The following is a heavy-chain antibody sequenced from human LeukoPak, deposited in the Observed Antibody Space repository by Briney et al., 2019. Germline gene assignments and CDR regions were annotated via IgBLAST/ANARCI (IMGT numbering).Heavy chain of an antibody. V-gene: IGHV1-69*04. J-gene: IGHJ4*02. CDR3: ARDALYSSSSGLENDY. CDR1: GGTFSSYT. D-gene: IGHD6-6*01. Sequence: SVKVSCKASGGTFSSYTISWVRQAPEQGLEWMGRIIPILGIANYAQKFQGRVTITADKSTSTAYMELSSLRSEDTAVYYCARDALYSSSSGLENDYWGQGTLVTVSS. CDR2: IIPILGIA.